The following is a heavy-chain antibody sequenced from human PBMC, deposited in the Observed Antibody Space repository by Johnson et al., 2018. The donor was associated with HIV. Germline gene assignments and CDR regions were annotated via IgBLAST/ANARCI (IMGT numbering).Heavy chain of an antibody. Sequence: QVQLLESGGGLEQPGGSLRLSCAASGFTFSSYAMSWVRQAPGKGLEWVAVISYDGSNKYYADSVKGRFTISRDNSKNTLYLQMNSLRAEDTAVYYCARDLYYYDSSGDYFDIWGQGTMVTVSS. V-gene: IGHV3-30-3*01. CDR1: GFTFSSYA. J-gene: IGHJ3*02. CDR3: ARDLYYYDSSGDYFDI. CDR2: ISYDGSNK. D-gene: IGHD3-22*01.